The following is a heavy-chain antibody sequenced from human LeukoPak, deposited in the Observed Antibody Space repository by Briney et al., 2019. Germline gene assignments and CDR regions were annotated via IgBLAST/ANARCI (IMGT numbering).Heavy chain of an antibody. J-gene: IGHJ3*02. Sequence: SETLSLTCAVSGYSISSGYYWGWIRQPPGKGLEWIGSIYHSGSTYYNPSLKSRVTISVDRSKNQFSLKLSSVTAADTAVYYCARYCSGGSCYRDAFDIWGQGTMVTVSS. V-gene: IGHV4-38-2*01. D-gene: IGHD2-15*01. CDR1: GYSISSGYY. CDR3: ARYCSGGSCYRDAFDI. CDR2: IYHSGST.